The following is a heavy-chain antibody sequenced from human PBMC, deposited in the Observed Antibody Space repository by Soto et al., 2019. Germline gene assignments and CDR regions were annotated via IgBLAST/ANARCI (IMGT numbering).Heavy chain of an antibody. V-gene: IGHV4-4*07. Sequence: QVQLQESGPGLVKPSETLSLNCTVSGGSISGNYWSWIRQPAGKGLEWIGRIYSTGATNYNPSLKSRVSLSVDTSRNQFSLKLTSVTAADTAIYYCAQTMVARTPFFDHWGQGTPVTVSS. D-gene: IGHD6-19*01. CDR1: GGSISGNY. CDR2: IYSTGAT. CDR3: AQTMVARTPFFDH. J-gene: IGHJ4*02.